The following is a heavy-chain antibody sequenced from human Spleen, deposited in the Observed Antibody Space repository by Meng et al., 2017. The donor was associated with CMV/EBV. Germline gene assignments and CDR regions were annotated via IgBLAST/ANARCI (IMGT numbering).Heavy chain of an antibody. CDR2: INHSGST. Sequence: QVQRQQGGGGLLKPSETLSLTCAVYGGSFSSFYWHWIRQPPGKGLEWIGEINHSGSTNYNPSLKNRVTISVDTSKNQFSLKLSSVTAADTAVYYCARSDGRIAPGHYWGQGTLVTVSS. D-gene: IGHD5-18*01. CDR3: ARSDGRIAPGHY. J-gene: IGHJ4*02. CDR1: GGSFSSFY. V-gene: IGHV4-34*01.